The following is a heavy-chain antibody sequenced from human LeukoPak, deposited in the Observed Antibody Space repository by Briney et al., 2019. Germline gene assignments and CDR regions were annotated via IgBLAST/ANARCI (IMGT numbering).Heavy chain of an antibody. V-gene: IGHV1-18*01. D-gene: IGHD1-26*01. CDR1: GYTFTSYG. CDR3: ATESSSGSYPPGD. Sequence: ASVMVSCTASGYTFTSYGISWVRQAPGQGLEWMGWISAYNGNTNYAQKLQGRVTMTTDTSTSTAYMELRSLRSDDTAVYYCATESSSGSYPPGDWGQGTLVTVSS. CDR2: ISAYNGNT. J-gene: IGHJ4*02.